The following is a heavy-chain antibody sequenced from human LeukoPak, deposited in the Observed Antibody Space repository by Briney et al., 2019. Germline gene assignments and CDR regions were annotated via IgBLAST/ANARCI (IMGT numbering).Heavy chain of an antibody. CDR3: AKDYDILTGYDGHFDY. CDR2: ITYHGSNE. V-gene: IGHV3-30-3*01. Sequence: GGSLRLSCAASGFTFSTFAMHWVRQAPGKGLEWVAVITYHGSNEYYADSVKGRFTISRDNSKNTLYLQMNSLRAEDTAVYYCAKDYDILTGYDGHFDYWGQGTLVTVSS. J-gene: IGHJ4*02. D-gene: IGHD3-9*01. CDR1: GFTFSTFA.